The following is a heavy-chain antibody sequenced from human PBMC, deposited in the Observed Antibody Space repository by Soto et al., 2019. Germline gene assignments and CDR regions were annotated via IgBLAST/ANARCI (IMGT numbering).Heavy chain of an antibody. V-gene: IGHV3-43*01. CDR1: GFTFDDYT. CDR2: ISWDGGST. CDR3: AKETDSSGWEPYYYYGMDV. Sequence: GGSLRLSCAASGFTFDDYTMHWVRQAPGKGLEWVSLISWDGGSTYYADSVKGRFTISRDNSKNSLYLQMNSLRTEDTALYYCAKETDSSGWEPYYYYGMDVWGQGTTVTVSS. D-gene: IGHD6-19*01. J-gene: IGHJ6*02.